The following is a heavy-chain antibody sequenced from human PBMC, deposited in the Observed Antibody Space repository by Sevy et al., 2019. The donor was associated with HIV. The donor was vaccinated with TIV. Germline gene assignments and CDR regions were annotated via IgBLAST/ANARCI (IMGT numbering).Heavy chain of an antibody. V-gene: IGHV3-7*01. CDR2: INEDGSRL. Sequence: GGCLRLSCVASGFTFSDSWMTWVRQAPGKGLERIAFINEDGSRLGYVDSVRGRFTISRENTKNSLYLQMNSLRAEDTAVYFCERDRADSALDYWGQGTLVTVSS. CDR1: GFTFSDSW. CDR3: ERDRADSALDY. D-gene: IGHD5-18*01. J-gene: IGHJ4*02.